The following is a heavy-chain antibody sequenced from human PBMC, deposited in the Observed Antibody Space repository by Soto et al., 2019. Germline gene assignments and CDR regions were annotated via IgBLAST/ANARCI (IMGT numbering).Heavy chain of an antibody. Sequence: GGSLRLSCAASGFTFSTFGMHWVRQAPGKGLEWVAVIWYDGSNKYYADSVKGRFTISRDTSKNQFSLKLSSVTAADTAVYYCARGRKRYPDSSSWYPRSHWFDPWGQGTLVTVSS. CDR1: GFTFSTFG. CDR3: ARGRKRYPDSSSWYPRSHWFDP. CDR2: IWYDGSNK. V-gene: IGHV3-33*01. D-gene: IGHD6-13*01. J-gene: IGHJ5*02.